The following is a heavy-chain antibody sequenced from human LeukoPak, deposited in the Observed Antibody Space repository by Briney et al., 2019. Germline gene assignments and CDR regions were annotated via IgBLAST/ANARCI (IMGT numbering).Heavy chain of an antibody. D-gene: IGHD1-1*01. J-gene: IGHJ6*03. V-gene: IGHV4-61*02. CDR1: GGSISSGSYY. CDR3: ARETATRSYYYYYYMDV. CDR2: IYTSGST. Sequence: PSQTLSLTCTVSGGSISSGSYYWSWIRQPAGKGLEWIGRIYTSGSTNYNPSLKSRVTISVDTSKNQFSLKLSSVTAADTAVYYCARETATRSYYYYYYMDVWGKGTTVTISS.